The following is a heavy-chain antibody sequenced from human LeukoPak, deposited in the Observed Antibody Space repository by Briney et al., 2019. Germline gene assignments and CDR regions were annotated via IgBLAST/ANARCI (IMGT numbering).Heavy chain of an antibody. D-gene: IGHD1-26*01. Sequence: PGGSLRLSCAASGFTFSDYYMSWIRQAPGKGLEWVSYISRSGSTIYYADSVKGRFTISRDNAKNSLYLQMNSLRAEDTAVYYCARVRYSGSYVDYWGQGTLVTVSS. V-gene: IGHV3-11*01. J-gene: IGHJ4*02. CDR3: ARVRYSGSYVDY. CDR1: GFTFSDYY. CDR2: ISRSGSTI.